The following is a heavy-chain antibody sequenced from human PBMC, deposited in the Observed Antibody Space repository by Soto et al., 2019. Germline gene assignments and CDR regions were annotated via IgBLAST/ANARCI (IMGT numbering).Heavy chain of an antibody. V-gene: IGHV4-34*01. CDR2: INHSGST. CDR1: GGSFSGYY. J-gene: IGHJ5*02. D-gene: IGHD3-10*01. Sequence: PSETLSLTCAVYGGSFSGYYWSWIRQPPGKGLEWIGEINHSGSTNYNPSLKSRVTISVDTSKNQFSLKLSSVTAADTAVYYCARVRAPQILSITMVRGVRWFDPWGQGTLGTVSS. CDR3: ARVRAPQILSITMVRGVRWFDP.